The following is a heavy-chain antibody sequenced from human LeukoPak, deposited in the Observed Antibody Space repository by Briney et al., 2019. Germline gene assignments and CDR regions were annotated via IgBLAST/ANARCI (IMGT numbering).Heavy chain of an antibody. D-gene: IGHD3-3*01. J-gene: IGHJ6*03. CDR1: GGSFSGYY. Sequence: SETLSLTCAVYGGSFSGYYWSWIRQPPGKGLEWIGEINHSGSTNYNPSLKSRVTISVDTSKNQFSLKLSSVTAADTAVYYCARGGYDFWSGYYPYYYMDVWGKGTTVTVS. CDR3: ARGGYDFWSGYYPYYYMDV. V-gene: IGHV4-34*01. CDR2: INHSGST.